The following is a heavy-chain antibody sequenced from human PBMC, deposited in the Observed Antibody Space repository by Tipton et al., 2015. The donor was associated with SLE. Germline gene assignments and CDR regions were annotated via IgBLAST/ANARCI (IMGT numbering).Heavy chain of an antibody. Sequence: GLVKPSETLSLTCSVSGVSISSHSHYWGWIRQPPGKGLEWIGIIYNSGSTYSSPSLKSRVTISVDTSKNHFSLNLSSVTAADTAVYFCARGRYSGTYYFDHWGQGTLVTVSS. CDR1: GVSISSHSHY. D-gene: IGHD1-26*01. CDR2: IYNSGST. CDR3: ARGRYSGTYYFDH. V-gene: IGHV4-39*07. J-gene: IGHJ4*02.